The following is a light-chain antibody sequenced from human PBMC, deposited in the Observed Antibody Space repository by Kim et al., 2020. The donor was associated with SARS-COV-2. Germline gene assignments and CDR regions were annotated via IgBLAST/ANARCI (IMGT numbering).Light chain of an antibody. CDR3: SSYTSSNINYV. CDR2: DVS. Sequence: QSALTQPASVSGSPGQSITISCTGTSSDVGSYDFVARYQHHPDKAPKLMLFDVSKRPSGVSNRFSGSKSGNTASLTISGLQAEDEADYYCSSYTSSNINYVFGTGTKVTVL. CDR1: SSDVGSYDF. J-gene: IGLJ1*01. V-gene: IGLV2-14*03.